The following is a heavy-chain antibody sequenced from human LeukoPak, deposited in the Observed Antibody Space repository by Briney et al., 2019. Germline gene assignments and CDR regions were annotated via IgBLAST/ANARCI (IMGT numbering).Heavy chain of an antibody. CDR1: GFTFSSYE. J-gene: IGHJ3*02. D-gene: IGHD3-22*01. CDR3: AREKWLPNAFDI. V-gene: IGHV3-48*03. CDR2: ISSSGSTI. Sequence: GGSLRLSCAASGFTFSSYEMNWVRQAPGKGLEWVSYISSSGSTIYYADSVKGRFTISRDNSKNTLYLQMNSLRAEDTAVYYCAREKWLPNAFDIWGQGTMVTVSS.